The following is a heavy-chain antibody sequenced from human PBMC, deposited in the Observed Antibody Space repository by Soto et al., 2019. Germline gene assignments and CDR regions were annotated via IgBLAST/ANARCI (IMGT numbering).Heavy chain of an antibody. CDR3: ATVSWCGGACFHR. Sequence: EVQLLESGGGLVQPGGSLRLSCTASGFTLNRYDMSWVRQAPGKGLEWVSGINGGNGDTYYADSVKGRFTISKDKSKNRLDLQMNTLSAEDTAIYYCATVSWCGGACFHRWGQGTVVIVSS. D-gene: IGHD2-21*02. V-gene: IGHV3-23*01. J-gene: IGHJ5*02. CDR1: GFTLNRYD. CDR2: INGGNGDT.